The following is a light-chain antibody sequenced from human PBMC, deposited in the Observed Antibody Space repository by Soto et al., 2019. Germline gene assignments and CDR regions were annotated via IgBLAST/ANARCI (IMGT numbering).Light chain of an antibody. V-gene: IGKV3-20*01. CDR2: DAS. CDR1: QSLSSGY. Sequence: EIVLTQSPGTLSLSPGERVTLSCRASQSLSSGYLAWYQQKFGQAPRLLIYDASRRATGIPERFSSSGSGTDFTLTINRLEPEDFAVYYCQQYGSSPTFGLGTKVDIK. CDR3: QQYGSSPT. J-gene: IGKJ1*01.